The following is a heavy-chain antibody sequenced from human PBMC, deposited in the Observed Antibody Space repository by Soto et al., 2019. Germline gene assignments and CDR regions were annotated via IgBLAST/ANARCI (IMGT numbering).Heavy chain of an antibody. CDR3: ARRHGGGFFRFFDS. CDR2: TGSGTGPG. J-gene: IGHJ4*02. V-gene: IGHV1-69*06. Sequence: GASVKVSCKASGGSLSTNPISWVRQAPGQGLEWMGATGSGTGPGNHAQKFQGRLTVTADKSTSTVYMELTNLSSEDTAVYYCARRHGGGFFRFFDSWGQGTLVTVSS. CDR1: GGSLSTNP. D-gene: IGHD2-15*01.